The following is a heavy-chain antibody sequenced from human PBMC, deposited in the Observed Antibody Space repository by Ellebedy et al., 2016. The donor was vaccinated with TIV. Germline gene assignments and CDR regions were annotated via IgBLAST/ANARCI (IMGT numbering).Heavy chain of an antibody. Sequence: SETLSLTCTVSGGSVSSGSHYWNWIRQPPGKGLEWIGYSYYIGTTNYNPSLKSRVTISEDMSKNQCSLRLSSVTAADTAVYYWAGGSSTPYGMDVWGRGTTVIVSS. CDR1: GGSVSSGSHY. J-gene: IGHJ6*02. CDR2: SYYIGTT. CDR3: AGGSSTPYGMDV. V-gene: IGHV4-61*01. D-gene: IGHD1-26*01.